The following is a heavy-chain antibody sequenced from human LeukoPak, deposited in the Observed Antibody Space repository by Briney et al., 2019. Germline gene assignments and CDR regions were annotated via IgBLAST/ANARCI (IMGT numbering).Heavy chain of an antibody. V-gene: IGHV4-59*01. J-gene: IGHJ3*02. CDR3: AGSNVVPAAIGAFDI. D-gene: IGHD2-2*02. CDR2: IYYSGST. CDR1: GGSISSYY. Sequence: PSETLSLTCTVSGGSISSYYWSWIRQPPGKGLEWIGYIYYSGSTNYNPSLKSRVTISVDTSKNQFSLKLSSVTAADTAVYYCAGSNVVPAAIGAFDIWGQGQWSPSLQ.